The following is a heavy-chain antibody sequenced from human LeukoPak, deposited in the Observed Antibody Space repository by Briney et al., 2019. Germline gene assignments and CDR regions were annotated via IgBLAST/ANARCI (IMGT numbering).Heavy chain of an antibody. CDR2: INQSGST. V-gene: IGHV4-39*07. CDR3: ATSLTGYYKGDWFDP. J-gene: IGHJ5*02. D-gene: IGHD3-9*01. Sequence: SETLSLTCTVSGGSISSSSYYWGWIRQPPGKGLEWIGEINQSGSTNHNPSLMSRVTISIDTSKNQFSLKLSSLTAADTAVYYCATSLTGYYKGDWFDPWGQGTLVTVSS. CDR1: GGSISSSSYY.